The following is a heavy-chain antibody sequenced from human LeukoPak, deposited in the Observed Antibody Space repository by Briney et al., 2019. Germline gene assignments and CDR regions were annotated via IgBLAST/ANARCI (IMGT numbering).Heavy chain of an antibody. D-gene: IGHD4-23*01. CDR3: ARGPTVVPDY. V-gene: IGHV4-59*08. J-gene: IGHJ4*02. Sequence: MASETLSLTCTVSGGSISHYYWSWIRQSPGKGLEWIGYIYYSGSTDYNPSLKSRVTISVDTSKNQFSLKLSSVTAADTAVYYCARGPTVVPDYWGQGTLVTVSS. CDR1: GGSISHYY. CDR2: IYYSGST.